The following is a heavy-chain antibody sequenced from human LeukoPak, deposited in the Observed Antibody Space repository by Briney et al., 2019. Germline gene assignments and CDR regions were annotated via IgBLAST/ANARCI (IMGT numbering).Heavy chain of an antibody. J-gene: IGHJ4*02. CDR2: IKEDGSEK. V-gene: IGHV3-7*01. CDR1: GFTLSNYW. D-gene: IGHD3-3*01. CDR3: ARDRNTDFWSGYYTNYCDY. Sequence: GGSLRLSCAASGFTLSNYWMNCVRQAPGKGLEWVANIKEDGSEKYYLYSVKGRFTISRDNAKNSLYLHLNRLRAEDTAVYYCARDRNTDFWSGYYTNYCDYWGQGTLVTVSS.